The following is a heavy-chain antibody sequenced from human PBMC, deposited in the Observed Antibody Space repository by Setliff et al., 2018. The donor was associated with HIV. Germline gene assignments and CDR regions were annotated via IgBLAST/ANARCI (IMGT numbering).Heavy chain of an antibody. CDR3: ARRGSGFFHYYYYMDV. Sequence: SETLSLTCTVSGGSISSDYWSWIRQPPGKGLEWIGYIYYSGSTNYNPSLKSRVTISVDTSKNQFSLKLSSVTAADTAVYYCARRGSGFFHYYYYMDVWGKGTTVTV. CDR2: IYYSGST. D-gene: IGHD3-10*01. CDR1: GGSISSDY. J-gene: IGHJ6*03. V-gene: IGHV4-59*12.